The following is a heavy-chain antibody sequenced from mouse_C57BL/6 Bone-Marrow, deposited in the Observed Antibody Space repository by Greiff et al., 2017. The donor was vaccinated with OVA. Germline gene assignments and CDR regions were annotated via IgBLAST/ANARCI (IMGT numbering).Heavy chain of an antibody. CDR2: INPNYGTT. CDR3: ARPYGSSYHWYFDV. D-gene: IGHD1-1*01. J-gene: IGHJ1*03. V-gene: IGHV1-39*01. Sequence: EVQLQQSGPELVKPGASVTISCKASGYSFTDYNMNWVKQSNGKSLEWIGVINPNYGTTSYNQKFKGKATLTVDQSSSTAYMQLNSLTSEDSAVYYCARPYGSSYHWYFDVWGTGTTVTVSS. CDR1: GYSFTDYN.